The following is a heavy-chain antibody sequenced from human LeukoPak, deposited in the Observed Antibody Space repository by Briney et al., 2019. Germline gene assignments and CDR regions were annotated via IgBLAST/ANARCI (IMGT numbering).Heavy chain of an antibody. CDR2: ISYDGSNK. D-gene: IGHD6-13*01. CDR3: AKSYSSSGGVDY. Sequence: GRSLRLSCAASGFTFSSYGMHWVRQAPGKGLEWVAVISYDGSNKYYADSVKGRFTISRDNSKNTLYLQMNSLRAEDTAVYYCAKSYSSSGGVDYWGQGTLVTVFS. J-gene: IGHJ4*02. CDR1: GFTFSSYG. V-gene: IGHV3-30*18.